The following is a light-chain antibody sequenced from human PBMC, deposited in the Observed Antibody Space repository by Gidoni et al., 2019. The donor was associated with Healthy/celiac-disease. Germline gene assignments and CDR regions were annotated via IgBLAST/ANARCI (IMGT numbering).Light chain of an antibody. J-gene: IGKJ5*01. CDR1: QSISSY. V-gene: IGKV1-39*01. Sequence: DIQMTPSPSSLSASVGDRVTITCRASQSISSYLNWYHQKPGKAPKLLIYAASSLQRGVPSRFRGSGSWTDFTLTISSLQPEDFATYYCQQSYSTPTITFGQGTRLEIK. CDR3: QQSYSTPTIT. CDR2: AAS.